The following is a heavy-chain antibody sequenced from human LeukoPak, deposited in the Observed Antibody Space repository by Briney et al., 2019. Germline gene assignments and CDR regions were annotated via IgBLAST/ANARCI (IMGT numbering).Heavy chain of an antibody. V-gene: IGHV3-30*14. CDR2: ISYDGSNK. J-gene: IGHJ4*02. CDR1: GFTFSSYA. D-gene: IGHD5-18*01. CDR3: ARESGYSYGLAGFFDY. Sequence: GGSLRLSCAASGFTFSSYAMHWVRQAPGKGLEWVAVISYDGSNKYYADSVKGRFTISRDDSKNTLYLQMNSLRAEDTAVYYCARESGYSYGLAGFFDYWGQGTLVTVSS.